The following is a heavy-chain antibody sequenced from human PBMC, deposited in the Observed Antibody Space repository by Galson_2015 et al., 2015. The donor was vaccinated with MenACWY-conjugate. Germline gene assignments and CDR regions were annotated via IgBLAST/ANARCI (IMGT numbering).Heavy chain of an antibody. J-gene: IGHJ1*01. D-gene: IGHD4-23*01. CDR3: ARQNGGNSAFLTGWYFQH. Sequence: ETLSLTCTVSGGSISSSSYYWGWIRQPPGQGLEWIGSIYYSGSTYYNPSLKSRVTISVDTSKNQFSLKLSSVTAADTAVYYCARQNGGNSAFLTGWYFQHWGQGTLVTVSS. CDR1: GGSISSSSYY. V-gene: IGHV4-39*01. CDR2: IYYSGST.